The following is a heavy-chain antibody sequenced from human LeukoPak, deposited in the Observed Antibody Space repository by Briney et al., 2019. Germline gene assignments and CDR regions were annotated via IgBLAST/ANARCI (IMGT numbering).Heavy chain of an antibody. CDR2: ISWNSGSI. V-gene: IGHV3-9*01. D-gene: IGHD4-23*01. Sequence: GGSPRLSCAASGFTFDDYAMHWVRQAPGKGLEWVSGISWNSGSIGYADSVKGRFTISRDNAKNSLYLQMNSLRAEDTALYYCAREDPVGFDYWGQGTLVTVSS. CDR3: AREDPVGFDY. CDR1: GFTFDDYA. J-gene: IGHJ4*02.